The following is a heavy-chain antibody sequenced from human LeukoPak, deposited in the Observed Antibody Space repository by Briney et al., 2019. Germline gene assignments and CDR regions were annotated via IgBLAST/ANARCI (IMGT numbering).Heavy chain of an antibody. Sequence: SETLSLTCTVSGGSISSSSYYWGWIRQPPGKGLVWIGSIYYSGSTYYNPSLKSRVTISVDTSKNQFSLKLSSVTAADTGVYYCARQLGYCSSTSCYADKVDYWGQGTLVTVSS. V-gene: IGHV4-39*01. D-gene: IGHD2-2*01. CDR3: ARQLGYCSSTSCYADKVDY. J-gene: IGHJ4*02. CDR1: GGSISSSSYY. CDR2: IYYSGST.